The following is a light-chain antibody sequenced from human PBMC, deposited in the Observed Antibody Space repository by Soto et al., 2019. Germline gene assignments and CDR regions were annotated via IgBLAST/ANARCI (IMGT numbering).Light chain of an antibody. V-gene: IGKV3-15*01. Sequence: EIVMTQSPATLSVSPGERATLSCRASQSVSNNLAWYQQKPGQAPRLLIDGASTRATGIPARFSGSGSGTEFTLIISSLQSEDFVVYYCQQYYEWVTFGGGTKVEIK. CDR2: GAS. CDR1: QSVSNN. CDR3: QQYYEWVT. J-gene: IGKJ4*01.